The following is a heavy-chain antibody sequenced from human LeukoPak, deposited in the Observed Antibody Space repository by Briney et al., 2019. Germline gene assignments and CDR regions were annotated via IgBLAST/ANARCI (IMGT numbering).Heavy chain of an antibody. J-gene: IGHJ4*02. V-gene: IGHV1-18*01. CDR1: GYTFTNYH. D-gene: IGHD3-22*01. CDR3: TRAPPGMTMMTDY. CDR2: VSTNDGNT. Sequence: ASVKVSCKASGYTFTNYHIAWVRQAPGQGLEWMGWVSTNDGNTVYAQRLQGRVTMTTDTSTSVAYMELRSLTSDDTAVYYCTRAPPGMTMMTDYWGQGTLVTVSS.